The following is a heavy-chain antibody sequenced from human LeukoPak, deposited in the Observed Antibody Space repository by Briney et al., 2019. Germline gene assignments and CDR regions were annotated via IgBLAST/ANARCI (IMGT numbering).Heavy chain of an antibody. J-gene: IGHJ4*02. CDR3: AKGGWELSGYFDY. V-gene: IGHV3-74*01. D-gene: IGHD1-26*01. CDR1: GFTFSSNW. Sequence: GGSLRLSRAASGFTFSSNWMHWVRQAPGKGLVWVSRINSDGSSTNYADSVKGRFTISRDNAKNSLYLQMNSLRAEDTALYYCAKGGWELSGYFDYWGQGTLVTVSS. CDR2: INSDGSST.